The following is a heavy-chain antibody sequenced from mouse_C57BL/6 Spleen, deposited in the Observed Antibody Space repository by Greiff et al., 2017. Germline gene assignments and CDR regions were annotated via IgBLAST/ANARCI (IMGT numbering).Heavy chain of an antibody. CDR3: TTDYGSSYWYFDV. D-gene: IGHD1-1*01. CDR1: GFNIKDYY. J-gene: IGHJ1*03. CDR2: IDPEDGDT. V-gene: IGHV14-1*01. Sequence: VQLQQSGAELVRPGASVKLSCTASGFNIKDYYMHWVKQRPEQGLEWIGRIDPEDGDTEYSPKFQGKATLTADTSSDTAYLQLGSLTAEDTAVYYCTTDYGSSYWYFDVWGTGTTVTVSS.